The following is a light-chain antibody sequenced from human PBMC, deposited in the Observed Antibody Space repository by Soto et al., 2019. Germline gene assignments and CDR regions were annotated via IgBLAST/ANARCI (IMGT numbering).Light chain of an antibody. CDR2: DVS. J-gene: IGLJ2*01. CDR3: SSDTGSSTYVV. Sequence: QSALTQPASVSGSPGQSITISCTGTSSDVGGYNYVSWYQQHPGKAPKLMIYDVSNRPSGVSNRFSGSKSANTASLTISGLQAEDEADYYCSSDTGSSTYVVFGGGTKVTV. V-gene: IGLV2-14*01. CDR1: SSDVGGYNY.